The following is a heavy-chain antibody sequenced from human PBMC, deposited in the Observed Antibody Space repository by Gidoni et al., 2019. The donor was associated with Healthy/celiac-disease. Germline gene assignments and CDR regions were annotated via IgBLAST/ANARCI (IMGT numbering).Heavy chain of an antibody. CDR2: IYYSGST. V-gene: IGHV4-59*01. Sequence: QVQLQASGPGLVKPSETLSLICTVSGGSIRSYYWCWIRQPPGKGLEWIGYIYYSGSTNYNPSLKSRVTISVDTSKNQFSLKLSSVTAADTAVYYCARVGDSYCSSTSCYADYYYYGMDVWGQGTTVTVSS. J-gene: IGHJ6*02. CDR3: ARVGDSYCSSTSCYADYYYYGMDV. D-gene: IGHD2-2*01. CDR1: GGSIRSYY.